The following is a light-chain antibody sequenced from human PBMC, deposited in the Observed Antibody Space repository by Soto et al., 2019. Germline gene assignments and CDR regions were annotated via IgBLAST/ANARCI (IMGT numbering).Light chain of an antibody. V-gene: IGKV1-27*01. J-gene: IGKJ3*01. CDR3: PRYSGAPV. Sequence: DIQMTQSPTSLSASVGDRVTITCRASQDIRNFVACYQQKPGKAPKLLIYAASTWQSGVPSRCSSSGSRTDLTLTINNLKPEGVAPPSCPRYSGAPVFGPGTKVEIK. CDR1: QDIRNF. CDR2: AAS.